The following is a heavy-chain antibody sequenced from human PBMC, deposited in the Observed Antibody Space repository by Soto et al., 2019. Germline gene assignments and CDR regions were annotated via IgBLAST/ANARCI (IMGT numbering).Heavy chain of an antibody. Sequence: SETLSLTCAVYGGSFSGYYWSWIRQPPGKGLEWIGEINHSGSTNYNPSLKSRVTISVDTSKNQFSLKLSSVTAADTAVYYCAKEQWELLGDWFDPWGQGTLVTVAS. CDR1: GGSFSGYY. J-gene: IGHJ5*02. CDR2: INHSGST. CDR3: AKEQWELLGDWFDP. D-gene: IGHD1-26*01. V-gene: IGHV4-34*01.